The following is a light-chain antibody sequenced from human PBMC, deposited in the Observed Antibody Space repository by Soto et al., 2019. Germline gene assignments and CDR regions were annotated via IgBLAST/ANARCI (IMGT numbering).Light chain of an antibody. V-gene: IGKV3-15*01. CDR3: QQYTHWPRT. Sequence: ETVMTQSPATLSVSPGERATLSCRASQSVSSNLAWYQQKPGQAPRLLIYGASTRATGIPARFSGSGSGTEFTLTISSLQSDDCAVYYCQQYTHWPRTFGQGTKVDVK. CDR2: GAS. J-gene: IGKJ1*01. CDR1: QSVSSN.